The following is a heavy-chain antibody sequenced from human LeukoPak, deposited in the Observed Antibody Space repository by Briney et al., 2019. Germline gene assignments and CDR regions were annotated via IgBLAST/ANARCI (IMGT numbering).Heavy chain of an antibody. J-gene: IGHJ4*02. CDR2: IYYSGST. Sequence: SQTLSLTCTVSGGSISSGDYYWSWIRQPPGKGLEWIGYIYYSGSTYYNPSLKSRVTISVDTSKNQFSLKLSSATAADTAVYYCASGGYCSSTSCYWVYWGQGTLVTVSS. V-gene: IGHV4-30-4*01. D-gene: IGHD2-2*01. CDR1: GGSISSGDYY. CDR3: ASGGYCSSTSCYWVY.